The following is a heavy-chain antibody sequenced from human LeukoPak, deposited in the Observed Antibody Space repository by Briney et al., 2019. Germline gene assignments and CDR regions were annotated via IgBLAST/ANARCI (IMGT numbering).Heavy chain of an antibody. D-gene: IGHD2-2*01. CDR3: ARDLYCSSTSCYDY. CDR1: GFTFSSYA. CDR2: ISHDGSNK. J-gene: IGHJ4*02. V-gene: IGHV3-30*04. Sequence: GGSLRLSCAASGFTFSSYAMHWVRQAPGKGLEWVAVISHDGSNKYYADSVKGRFTISRDNSKNTLYLQMNSLRAEDTAVYYCARDLYCSSTSCYDYWGQGTLVTVSS.